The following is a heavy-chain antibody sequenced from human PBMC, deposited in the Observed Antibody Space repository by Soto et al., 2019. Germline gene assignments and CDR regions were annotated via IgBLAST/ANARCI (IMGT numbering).Heavy chain of an antibody. CDR3: ARIRGYWYGLDV. CDR1: GFPLSTSG. J-gene: IGHJ6*02. CDR2: ITGTGGNT. V-gene: IGHV3-23*01. Sequence: EVQLLESGGGLVQPGGSLRLSCAASGFPLSTSGMTWVRQAPGKGLEWVSAITGTGGNTYYVDSVKGRCTRSRDNSKNMLYLQVNSPRVEDTDVYYCARIRGYWYGLDVWGPGTTVSGSS.